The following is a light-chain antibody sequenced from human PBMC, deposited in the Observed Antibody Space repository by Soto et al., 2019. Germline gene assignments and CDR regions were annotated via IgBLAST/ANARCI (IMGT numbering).Light chain of an antibody. J-gene: IGKJ5*01. Sequence: EIVLTQSPGTLSLSPGERATLSCRASQSVSNNYLAWYQQKPGQAPRLLIYGASNRATGIPARFSGSGSGTDFTLTISSLEPEDFAVYYCQQRSNWPRITCGQGARLEI. V-gene: IGKV3-11*01. CDR2: GAS. CDR3: QQRSNWPRIT. CDR1: QSVSNNY.